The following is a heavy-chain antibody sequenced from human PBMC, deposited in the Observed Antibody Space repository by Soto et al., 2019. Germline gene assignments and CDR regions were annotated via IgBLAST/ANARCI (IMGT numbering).Heavy chain of an antibody. D-gene: IGHD6-19*01. V-gene: IGHV1-69*13. CDR3: AGGWLEYYFDY. J-gene: IGHJ4*02. CDR1: GGTFSSYA. CDR2: IIPIFGTA. Sequence: GASVKVSCKASGGTFSSYAISWVRQAPGQGLEWMGGIIPIFGTANYAQKFQGRVTITADESTSTAYMELSSLRSEDTAVYYCAGGWLEYYFDYWGQGTLVTVSS.